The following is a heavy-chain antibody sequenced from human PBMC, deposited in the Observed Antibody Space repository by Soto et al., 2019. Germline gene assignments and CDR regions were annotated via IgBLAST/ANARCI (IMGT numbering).Heavy chain of an antibody. Sequence: ASVKVSCKASGGTFSSYTISWVRQAPGQGLEWMGRIIPILGIANYAQKFQGRVTITADKSTSTAYMELSSLRSEDTAVYYCARPHHYDSSGYGRHDAFDIWGQGTMVTVSS. J-gene: IGHJ3*02. V-gene: IGHV1-69*02. D-gene: IGHD3-22*01. CDR3: ARPHHYDSSGYGRHDAFDI. CDR2: IIPILGIA. CDR1: GGTFSSYT.